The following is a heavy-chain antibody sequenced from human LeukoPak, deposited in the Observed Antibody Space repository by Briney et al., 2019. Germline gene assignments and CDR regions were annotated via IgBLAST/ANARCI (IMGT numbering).Heavy chain of an antibody. D-gene: IGHD3-10*01. V-gene: IGHV3-33*01. CDR1: GFSFSSYG. CDR3: ARDRGEGDYKANWFDP. J-gene: IGHJ5*02. Sequence: PGGSLRLSCAASGFSFSSYGMHWVRQAPGKGLEWVAVIWYDGSNKYYADSVKGRFTISRDNSKNTLYLQMNSLRAEDTAVYYCARDRGEGDYKANWFDPWGQGTLVTVSS. CDR2: IWYDGSNK.